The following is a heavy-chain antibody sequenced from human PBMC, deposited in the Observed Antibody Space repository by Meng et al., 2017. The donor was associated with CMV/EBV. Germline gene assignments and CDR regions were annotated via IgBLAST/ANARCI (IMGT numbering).Heavy chain of an antibody. CDR2: IKQDGSEK. CDR1: GFTFSSYW. CDR3: ARELYYYDSSGYPRDYYYYGMDV. Sequence: GASLKISCAASGFTFSSYWMSWVRQAPGKGLEWVANIKQDGSEKYYVDSVKGRFTTSRDNAKNSLYLQMNSLRAEDTAVYYCARELYYYDSSGYPRDYYYYGMDVWGQGTTVTVSS. J-gene: IGHJ6*02. D-gene: IGHD3-22*01. V-gene: IGHV3-7*01.